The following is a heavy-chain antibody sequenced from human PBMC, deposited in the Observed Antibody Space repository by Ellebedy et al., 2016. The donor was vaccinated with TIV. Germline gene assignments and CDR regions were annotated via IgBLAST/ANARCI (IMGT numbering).Heavy chain of an antibody. V-gene: IGHV4-39*01. J-gene: IGHJ6*02. CDR2: IYYSGST. D-gene: IGHD3-10*01. CDR1: GGSISSSSYY. Sequence: SETLSLXXTVSGGSISSSSYYWGWIRQPPGKGLEWIGSIYYSGSTYYNPSLKSRVTISVDTSKNQFSLKLSSVTAADTAVYYCARLHNYYGSGSYHRGYYYYGMDVWGQGTTVTVSS. CDR3: ARLHNYYGSGSYHRGYYYYGMDV.